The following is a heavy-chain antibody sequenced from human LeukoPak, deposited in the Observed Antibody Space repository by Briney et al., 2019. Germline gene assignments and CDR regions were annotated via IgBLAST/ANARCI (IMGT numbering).Heavy chain of an antibody. CDR2: IYASGIT. Sequence: SETLSLTCNVSGGSISSVSYYWNWIRQPAGKGLDWIGRIYASGITNYHPSLKSRVAISVDTSKNQFSLRLSYVTAADTAVYYCASGADSSNYFLYYWGQGILVTVSS. J-gene: IGHJ4*02. CDR3: ASGADSSNYFLYY. V-gene: IGHV4-61*02. D-gene: IGHD3-22*01. CDR1: GGSISSVSYY.